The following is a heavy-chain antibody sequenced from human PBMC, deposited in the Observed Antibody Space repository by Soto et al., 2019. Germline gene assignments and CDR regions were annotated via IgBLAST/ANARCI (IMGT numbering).Heavy chain of an antibody. D-gene: IGHD6-13*01. J-gene: IGHJ4*02. V-gene: IGHV1-2*04. CDR1: GYTFTRYY. CDR3: AREEYSSSWYIDY. Sequence: ASVKVSCKASGYTFTRYYMHWVRQAPGQGLEWIGWINPNSGGTNYAQKFQGWVTMTRDTSISTAYMELSRLRSDDTAVYYCAREEYSSSWYIDYWGQGTLVTVSS. CDR2: INPNSGGT.